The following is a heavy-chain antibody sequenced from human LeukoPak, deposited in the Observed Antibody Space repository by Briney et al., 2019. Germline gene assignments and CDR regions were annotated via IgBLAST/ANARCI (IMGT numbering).Heavy chain of an antibody. J-gene: IGHJ4*02. CDR1: GYTFTGYY. CDR2: ISAYNGNT. D-gene: IGHD4-11*01. V-gene: IGHV1-18*04. CDR3: ARSVTTTFDYLDY. Sequence: ASVKVSCKASGYTFTGYYMHWVRQAPGQGLEWMGWISAYNGNTNYAQKLQGRVTMTTDTSTSTAYMELRSLRSDDTAVYYCARSVTTTFDYLDYWGQGTLVTVSS.